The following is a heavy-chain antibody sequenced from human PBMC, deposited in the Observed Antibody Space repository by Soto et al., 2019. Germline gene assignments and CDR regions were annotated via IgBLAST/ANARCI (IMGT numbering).Heavy chain of an antibody. Sequence: QVQLQESGPGLVKPSETLSLTCTVSGDSISSLYWSWIRQPPGKGLEWIGYIDYSGSSNYNPSLKGRVTRSVDPAKNQLCRRLSSVTAADRAVYYCAKFLWDTSGWKADSWGQGTLVTVSS. D-gene: IGHD6-19*01. CDR2: IDYSGSS. CDR1: GDSISSLY. CDR3: AKFLWDTSGWKADS. V-gene: IGHV4-59*01. J-gene: IGHJ4*02.